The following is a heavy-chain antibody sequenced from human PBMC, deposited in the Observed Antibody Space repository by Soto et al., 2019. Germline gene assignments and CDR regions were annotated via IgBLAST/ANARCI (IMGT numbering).Heavy chain of an antibody. CDR1: GFTVSSNY. CDR2: IYTGGTT. D-gene: IGHD3-22*01. Sequence: PGRSLRLSCAASGFTVSSNYMSWVRQAPGKGLEWVSVIYTGGTTYYADSVKGRFTISRDNSKNTLYLQMNSLRADDTAVYYCARAFDSSGYYYWYFDLWGRGTLVTVS. CDR3: ARAFDSSGYYYWYFDL. V-gene: IGHV3-66*01. J-gene: IGHJ2*01.